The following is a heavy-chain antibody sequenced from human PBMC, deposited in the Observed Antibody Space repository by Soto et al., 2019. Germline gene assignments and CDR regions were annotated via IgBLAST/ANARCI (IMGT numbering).Heavy chain of an antibody. CDR2: IYYSGST. CDR3: ARGESRGPYYYYGMDV. Sequence: QVQLQESGPGLVKPSQTLSLTCTVSGGSISSGGYYWSWIRQHPGKGLEWIGYIYYSGSTYYNPSLKSRLTISVDTSKNQFSLKLSSVTAAATAVYYCARGESRGPYYYYGMDVWGQGTTVTVSS. J-gene: IGHJ6*02. V-gene: IGHV4-31*03. CDR1: GGSISSGGYY.